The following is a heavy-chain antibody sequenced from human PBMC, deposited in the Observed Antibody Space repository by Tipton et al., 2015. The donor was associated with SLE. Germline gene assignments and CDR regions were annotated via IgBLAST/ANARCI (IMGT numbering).Heavy chain of an antibody. CDR1: GCSISSYY. CDR3: ARGVAGVFDY. J-gene: IGHJ4*02. CDR2: IYYSRST. V-gene: IGHV4-59*01. Sequence: TLSHTCTVSGCSISSYYWSWIRQPPGKGLEWIGYIYYSRSTNYNPSLKSRVTISVDTSKNQFSLKVRSVTAADTAVYYCARGVAGVFDYWGQGTLVTVSS. D-gene: IGHD3-10*01.